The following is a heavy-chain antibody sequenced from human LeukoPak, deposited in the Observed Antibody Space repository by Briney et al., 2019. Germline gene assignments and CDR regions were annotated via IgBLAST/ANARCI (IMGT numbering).Heavy chain of an antibody. Sequence: SETLSLTCGVSGGSVTSTNYWTWVRQPPGKGLEFIGEVNLQGFTNYNPSLMGRVAISVDTSENHISLQLTSVTAADTAVYYCAREGGPYRPLDYSGQGTLVTVSS. CDR3: AREGGPYRPLDY. CDR2: VNLQGFT. V-gene: IGHV4-4*02. CDR1: GGSVTSTNY. J-gene: IGHJ4*02.